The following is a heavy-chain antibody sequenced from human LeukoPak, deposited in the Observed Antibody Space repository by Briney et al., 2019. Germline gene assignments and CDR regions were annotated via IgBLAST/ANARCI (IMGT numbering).Heavy chain of an antibody. CDR3: ASDIVATSGDF. D-gene: IGHD5-12*01. CDR1: GFTFSDYY. CDR2: ITSSGDDI. J-gene: IGHJ4*02. V-gene: IGHV3-11*01. Sequence: GGSLRLSCAAPGFTFSDYYMSWIRQAPGKGLEWVAYITSSGDDICYADSVKGRFTISRDNAKNALFLRMSSLRVEDTATYYCASDIVATSGDFWGQGTLVSVSS.